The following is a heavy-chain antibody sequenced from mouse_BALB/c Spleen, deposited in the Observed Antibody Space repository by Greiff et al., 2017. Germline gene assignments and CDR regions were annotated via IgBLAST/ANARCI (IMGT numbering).Heavy chain of an antibody. J-gene: IGHJ4*01. Sequence: EVQLVESGGGLVKPGGSLKLSCAASGFTFSDYYMYWVRQTPEKRLEWVATISDGGSYTYYPDSVKGRVTISRDNAKNNLYLQMSSLKSEDTAIYYCARGHAYAMDYWGQGTTVTVAS. V-gene: IGHV5-4*02. CDR1: GFTFSDYY. CDR2: ISDGGSYT. CDR3: ARGHAYAMDY.